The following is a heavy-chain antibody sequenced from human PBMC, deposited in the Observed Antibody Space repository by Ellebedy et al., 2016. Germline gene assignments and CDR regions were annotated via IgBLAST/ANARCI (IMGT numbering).Heavy chain of an antibody. CDR1: GYTLTDLS. CDR2: FDPEDGET. V-gene: IGHV1-24*01. Sequence: ASVKVSCKVPGYTLTDLSMHWVRQAPGKGLEWMGGFDPEDGETIYAQKFQGRVTMTEDTSTDTAYMELSSLRSEDTAVYYCATGGDYYGSGSIFDYWGQGTLVTVSS. J-gene: IGHJ4*02. D-gene: IGHD3-10*01. CDR3: ATGGDYYGSGSIFDY.